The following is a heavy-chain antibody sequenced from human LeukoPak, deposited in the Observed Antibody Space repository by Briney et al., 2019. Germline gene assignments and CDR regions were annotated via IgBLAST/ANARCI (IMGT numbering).Heavy chain of an antibody. D-gene: IGHD1-26*01. CDR3: ARGLGNFDY. CDR1: GFTFSNYE. V-gene: IGHV3-48*03. J-gene: IGHJ4*02. CDR2: ISTSGTIE. Sequence: GGSLRLSCAASGFTFSNYEMNWVRQAPGKGLEWISYISTSGTIEYYADSVKGRFTISRDHARNSLYLQMNSLRAEDTAVYYCARGLGNFDYWGQETLVTVSS.